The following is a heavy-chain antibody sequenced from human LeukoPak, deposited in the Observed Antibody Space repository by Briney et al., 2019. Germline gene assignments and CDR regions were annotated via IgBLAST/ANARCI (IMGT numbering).Heavy chain of an antibody. CDR2: INHRENT. Sequence: SETLSLTCAVYGGSFSGYYWSWIRQPPGKGLEWIGEINHRENTNYNPSLKSRVTMSLDTSKNQFSLELSSVTAADTAVYYCARGPGDYDSSGYYYRNAFDIWGQGTMVTVSS. D-gene: IGHD3-22*01. CDR1: GGSFSGYY. CDR3: ARGPGDYDSSGYYYRNAFDI. J-gene: IGHJ3*02. V-gene: IGHV4-34*01.